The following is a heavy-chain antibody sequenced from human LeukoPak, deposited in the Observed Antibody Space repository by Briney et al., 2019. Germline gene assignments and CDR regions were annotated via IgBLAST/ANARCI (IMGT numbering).Heavy chain of an antibody. CDR1: GGTFSSYA. V-gene: IGHV1-69*13. J-gene: IGHJ5*02. CDR3: AREIVVVVAATPRTSNWFDP. Sequence: ASVTVSCKASGGTFSSYAISWVRQAPGQGLEWMGGIIPIFGTANYAQKFQGRVTITADESTSTAYMELSSLRSEDTAVYYCAREIVVVVAATPRTSNWFDPWGQGTLVTVSS. D-gene: IGHD2-15*01. CDR2: IIPIFGTA.